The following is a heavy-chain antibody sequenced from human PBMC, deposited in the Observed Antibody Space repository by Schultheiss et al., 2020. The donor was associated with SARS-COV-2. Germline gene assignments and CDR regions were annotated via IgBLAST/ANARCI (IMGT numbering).Heavy chain of an antibody. V-gene: IGHV2-5*02. CDR3: ARMRGGSYFFYSFDY. CDR2: IYWDDDK. J-gene: IGHJ4*02. D-gene: IGHD1-26*01. CDR1: GFSLSTSGVG. Sequence: SGPTLVKPTQTLTLTCTFSGFSLSTSGVGVGWIRQPPGKALEWLALIYWDDDKRYSPSLKSRLTISKDTSKNQVVLTMTNMDPVDTATYYCARMRGGSYFFYSFDYWGQGTLVTVSS.